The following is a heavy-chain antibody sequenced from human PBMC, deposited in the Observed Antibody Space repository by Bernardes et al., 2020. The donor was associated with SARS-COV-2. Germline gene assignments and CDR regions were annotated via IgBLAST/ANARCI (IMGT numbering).Heavy chain of an antibody. D-gene: IGHD4-17*01. Sequence: SETLSLTCTVSGGSISSYYWSWIRQPPGKGLEWIGYIYYSGSTNYNPSLKSRVTISVDTSKNQFSLKLSSVTAADTAVYYCASTIIDYGGNPGYDYWGQGTLVTVSS. V-gene: IGHV4-59*01. J-gene: IGHJ4*02. CDR2: IYYSGST. CDR3: ASTIIDYGGNPGYDY. CDR1: GGSISSYY.